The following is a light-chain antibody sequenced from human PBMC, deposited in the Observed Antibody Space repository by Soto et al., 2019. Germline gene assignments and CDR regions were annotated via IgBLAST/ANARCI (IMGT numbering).Light chain of an antibody. Sequence: QSVLNQPASVSGSPGQSITISCTGTSSDVGGYNYVSWYQQHPGKAPKLMIYDVSNRPSGVSNRFSGSKSGNTASLTISGLQAEDEADYDCSSYTSSSTRVFGTGTKVTVL. V-gene: IGLV2-14*01. CDR1: SSDVGGYNY. CDR2: DVS. CDR3: SSYTSSSTRV. J-gene: IGLJ1*01.